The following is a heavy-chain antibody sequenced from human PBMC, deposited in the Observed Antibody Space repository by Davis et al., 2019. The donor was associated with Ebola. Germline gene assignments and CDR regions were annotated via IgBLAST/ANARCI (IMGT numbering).Heavy chain of an antibody. Sequence: AASVKVSCKASGGTFSSYTISWVRQAPGQGLEWMGRIIPILGIANYAQKFQGRVTITADKSTSTAYMELSSLRSEDTAVYYCASSMIVVPPHYWGQGTLVTVSS. D-gene: IGHD3-22*01. CDR3: ASSMIVVPPHY. CDR2: IIPILGIA. J-gene: IGHJ4*02. V-gene: IGHV1-69*02. CDR1: GGTFSSYT.